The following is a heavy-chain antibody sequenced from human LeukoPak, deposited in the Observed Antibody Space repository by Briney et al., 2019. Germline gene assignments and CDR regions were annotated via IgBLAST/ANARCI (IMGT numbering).Heavy chain of an antibody. CDR1: GYTFTSYY. D-gene: IGHD2-2*02. J-gene: IGHJ3*02. CDR2: INPSGGST. V-gene: IGHV1-46*01. Sequence: GASVKVSCKASGYTFTSYYMHWVRQAPGQGLEWMGIINPSGGSTSYAQKFQGRVTMTRDTSTSTVYMELSSLRSEDTAVYYCARDCSSTSCYTPLPLDAFDIWGQGTMVTVSS. CDR3: ARDCSSTSCYTPLPLDAFDI.